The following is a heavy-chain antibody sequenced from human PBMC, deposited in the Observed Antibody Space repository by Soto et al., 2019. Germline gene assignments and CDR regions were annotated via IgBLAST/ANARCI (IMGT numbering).Heavy chain of an antibody. Sequence: SGTTLVNPTQTLTLTCTFSGFSLSTSGMCVSWIRQPPGKALEWLALIDWDDDKYYSTSLKTRLTISKDTSKNQVVLTMTNMDPVDTATYYCARLRSDCLAGHRYLLAYWAQGSLVIVSS. CDR3: ARLRSDCLAGHRYLLAY. CDR1: GFSLSTSGMC. V-gene: IGHV2-70*01. D-gene: IGHD3-9*01. CDR2: IDWDDDK. J-gene: IGHJ4*02.